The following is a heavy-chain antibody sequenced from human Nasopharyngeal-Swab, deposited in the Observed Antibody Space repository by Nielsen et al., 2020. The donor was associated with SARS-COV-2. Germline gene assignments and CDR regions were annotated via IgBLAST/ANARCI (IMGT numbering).Heavy chain of an antibody. D-gene: IGHD3-3*01. CDR2: ISGSGDTT. V-gene: IGHV3-23*01. J-gene: IGHJ6*02. CDR3: ARDGLDYDFWSAYFMDV. Sequence: GGALRLSFASSGFTFSSYAMTWARQAPGKGLEWVSIISGSGDTTYYADSVKDRFTISRDNSKNTLYLQMNSLRAEDTAVYYCARDGLDYDFWSAYFMDVWGQGTTVTVSS. CDR1: GFTFSSYA.